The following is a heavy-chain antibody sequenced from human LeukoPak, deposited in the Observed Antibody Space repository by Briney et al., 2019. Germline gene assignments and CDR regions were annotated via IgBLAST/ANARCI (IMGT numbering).Heavy chain of an antibody. CDR3: ARVYSNWFDP. V-gene: IGHV3-23*01. CDR1: GFTFSSYA. CDR2: ISGSGGGP. Sequence: GGSLRLSCAASGFTFSSYAMNWVRQAPGKGLEWVSTISGSGGGPYYADSVKGRFTISRDNSKNTLSLQMNSLRAEDTAVYYCARVYSNWFDPWGQGTLVTVSS. J-gene: IGHJ5*02. D-gene: IGHD2-15*01.